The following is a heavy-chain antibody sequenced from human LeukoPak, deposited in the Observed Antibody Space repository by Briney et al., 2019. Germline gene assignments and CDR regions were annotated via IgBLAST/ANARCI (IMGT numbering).Heavy chain of an antibody. CDR1: GFTFSDYY. D-gene: IGHD3-22*01. V-gene: IGHV3-11*01. CDR3: ARCPPLYDSSEFI. CDR2: ISSSGSTI. Sequence: PGGSLRLSCAASGFTFSDYYMSWIRQAPGKGLEWVSYISSSGSTIYYADSVKGRFTISRDNAKNSLYLQMNSLRAEDTAVYYCARCPPLYDSSEFIWGQGTLVTVSS. J-gene: IGHJ4*02.